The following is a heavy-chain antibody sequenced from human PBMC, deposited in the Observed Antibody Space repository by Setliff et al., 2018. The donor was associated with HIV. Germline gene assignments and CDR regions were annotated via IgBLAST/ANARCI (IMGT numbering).Heavy chain of an antibody. CDR1: GFTFGRCA. CDR2: ISDDGSHK. CDR3: ARKLLTRPNYYGMDV. V-gene: IGHV3-30-3*01. J-gene: IGHJ6*02. Sequence: PGGSLRLSCAASGFTFGRCAMYGVRQAPGKGLEWVAIISDDGSHKCYADSVKGRFTISRDNAKNSLYLQMNSLRAEDTAVYYCARKLLTRPNYYGMDVWGQGTTVTVSS. D-gene: IGHD2-15*01.